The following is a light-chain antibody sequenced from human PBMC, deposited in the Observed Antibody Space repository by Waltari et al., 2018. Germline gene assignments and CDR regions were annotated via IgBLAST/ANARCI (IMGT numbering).Light chain of an antibody. CDR1: SSDVGGSTY. Sequence: QSALTQPASVSGSPGQSITISCTGTSSDVGGSTYVSWYQQHPGNAPKLMIYEVSNRPSGVSNRFSGSKSGNTASLTISGLQAEDEADYYCSSYTSSSTLFGGGTKLTVL. CDR3: SSYTSSSTL. CDR2: EVS. J-gene: IGLJ2*01. V-gene: IGLV2-14*01.